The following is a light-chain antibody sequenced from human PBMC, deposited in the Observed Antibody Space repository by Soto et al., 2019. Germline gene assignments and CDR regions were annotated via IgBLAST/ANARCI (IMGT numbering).Light chain of an antibody. J-gene: IGKJ1*01. CDR2: DAS. CDR1: QTISSW. V-gene: IGKV1-5*01. Sequence: DIQMTQSPFTLSASVGDRVTITCRASQTISSWLAWYQQIPGKAPKLLIYDASNLESGVPSRFSGSGSGTEFTLTISSLQPEDSVVYYCQQYENYWTFGQGTKVEIK. CDR3: QQYENYWT.